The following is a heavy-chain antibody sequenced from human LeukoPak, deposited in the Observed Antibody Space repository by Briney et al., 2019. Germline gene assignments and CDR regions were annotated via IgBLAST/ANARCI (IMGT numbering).Heavy chain of an antibody. CDR3: ARQSNYYGSGSYYN. D-gene: IGHD3-10*01. Sequence: SETLSLTCTVFGGSISSYYWSWIRQPPGKGLEWIGYIYYSGSTNYNPSLKSRVTISVDTSKNQFSLKLSSVTAADTAVYYCARQSNYYGSGSYYNWGQGTLVTVSS. CDR1: GGSISSYY. CDR2: IYYSGST. V-gene: IGHV4-59*08. J-gene: IGHJ4*02.